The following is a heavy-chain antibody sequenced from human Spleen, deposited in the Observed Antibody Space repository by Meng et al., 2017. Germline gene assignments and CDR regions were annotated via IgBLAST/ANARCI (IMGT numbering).Heavy chain of an antibody. CDR1: GYTFTSYG. V-gene: IGHV1-18*01. Sequence: QVQLVQSGAEVKKPGAAVKVSCKASGYTFTSYGISWVRQAPGQGLEWMGWISAYNGNTNYAQKLQGRLTMTRDTSTSTVSMELSSLRSEDTAVYFCAREIVVVVAAERGLHYWGQGTLVTVSS. CDR2: ISAYNGNT. CDR3: AREIVVVVAAERGLHY. J-gene: IGHJ4*02. D-gene: IGHD2-21*01.